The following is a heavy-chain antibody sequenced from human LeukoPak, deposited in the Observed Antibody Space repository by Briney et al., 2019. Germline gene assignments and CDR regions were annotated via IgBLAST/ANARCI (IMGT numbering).Heavy chain of an antibody. CDR2: IYSSGST. CDR1: GGSIRGYF. CDR3: ARGGGTYYIDY. D-gene: IGHD1-26*01. V-gene: IGHV4-59*08. J-gene: IGHJ4*02. Sequence: SETLSLTCTVSGGSIRGYFWSWLRQPPGKGLEWIGHIYSSGSTTYTPSLQGRVTISLDTSKNQFSLKLSSVAAADTAVYYCARGGGTYYIDYWGQGTLVTVSS.